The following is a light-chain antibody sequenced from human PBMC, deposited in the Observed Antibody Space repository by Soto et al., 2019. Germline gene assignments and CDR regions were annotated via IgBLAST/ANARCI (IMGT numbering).Light chain of an antibody. CDR2: AAS. Sequence: DIQMTKSPPSLSASVGDRVTITCRASRTIIGYLNWYQLKPGKAPKLLIYAASSLHSGVPSRFSGSGSGTDFTLTISGLQREDFADYFCQQTYSNLWTFGQGTRWIS. CDR1: RTIIGY. CDR3: QQTYSNLWT. V-gene: IGKV1-39*01. J-gene: IGKJ1*01.